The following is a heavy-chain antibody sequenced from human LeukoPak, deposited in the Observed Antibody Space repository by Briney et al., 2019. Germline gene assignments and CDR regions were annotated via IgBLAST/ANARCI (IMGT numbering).Heavy chain of an antibody. CDR1: GGSFSGYY. CDR3: ARARRTYTIFGVVITPASGFDP. Sequence: SETLSLTCAVYGGSFSGYYWSWIRQPPGKGLEWIGEINHSGSTNYNPSLKSRVTISVDTSKNQLSLKLSSVTAADTAVYYCARARRTYTIFGVVITPASGFDPWGQGTLVTVSS. J-gene: IGHJ5*02. D-gene: IGHD3-3*01. CDR2: INHSGST. V-gene: IGHV4-34*01.